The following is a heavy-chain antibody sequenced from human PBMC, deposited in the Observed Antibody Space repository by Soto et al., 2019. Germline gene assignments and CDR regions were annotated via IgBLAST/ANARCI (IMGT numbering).Heavy chain of an antibody. J-gene: IGHJ5*02. D-gene: IGHD3-10*01. CDR1: GGSIINYY. CDR3: ARGGALHYYGSGSYYKGWFDP. CDR2: IYYSGTT. Sequence: LETLSLTCTVSGGSIINYYWSWIRQPPGKGLEWIGYIYYSGTTSYNPSLRSRVTISVDTSKNQFSLKLSSVTAADTAVYYCARGGALHYYGSGSYYKGWFDPWGQGTLVTVSS. V-gene: IGHV4-59*01.